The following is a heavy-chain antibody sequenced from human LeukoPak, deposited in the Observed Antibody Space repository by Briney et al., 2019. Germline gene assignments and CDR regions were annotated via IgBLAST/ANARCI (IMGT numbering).Heavy chain of an antibody. D-gene: IGHD2-21*02. V-gene: IGHV3-11*04. J-gene: IGHJ4*02. CDR2: ISSSGTG. Sequence: GGSLRLSCIASGFSFSNYWMSWIRQAPGKGLEWLSHISSSGTGYYTDSVKGRATISRDNAKNSLYLQMNSLRAEDTAVYYCARPAYCGGNCYYFPDYWGQGTLVTVSS. CDR1: GFSFSNYW. CDR3: ARPAYCGGNCYYFPDY.